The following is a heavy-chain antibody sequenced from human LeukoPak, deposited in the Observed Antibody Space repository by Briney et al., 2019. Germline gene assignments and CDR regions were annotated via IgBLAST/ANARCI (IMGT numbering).Heavy chain of an antibody. CDR1: GYSISSGYY. D-gene: IGHD3-22*01. V-gene: IGHV4-38-2*02. Sequence: KTSETLSLTCTVSGYSISSGYYWGWIRQPPGKGLEWIGSIYHSGSTYYNPSLKSRVTISVDTSKNQFSLKLSSVTAADTAVYYCARDQGQYYYDSSGGALGIWGQGTLVTVSS. CDR3: ARDQGQYYYDSSGGALGI. CDR2: IYHSGST. J-gene: IGHJ4*02.